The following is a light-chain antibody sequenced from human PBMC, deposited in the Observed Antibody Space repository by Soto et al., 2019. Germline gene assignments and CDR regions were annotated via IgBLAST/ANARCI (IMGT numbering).Light chain of an antibody. CDR2: SAS. J-gene: IGKJ4*01. V-gene: IGKV1-9*01. Sequence: DIPLTQSPSFLSASVGDTVTITCRASQGMSTYLAWYQQKPGKVPKLLIRSASTLQSGVPPRFSGGGSGTEFTLTISTLQPDDSGIYYCQQLNGYQLAFGGGTNVDIK. CDR1: QGMSTY. CDR3: QQLNGYQLA.